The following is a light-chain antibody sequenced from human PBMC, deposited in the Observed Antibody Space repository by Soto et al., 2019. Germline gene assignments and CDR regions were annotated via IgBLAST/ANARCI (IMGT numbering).Light chain of an antibody. CDR2: DVS. J-gene: IGLJ1*01. CDR3: SSYTSSSTLLYV. Sequence: QSALTQPASVSGSTGHSITISCTGTSSDVGGYNYVSWYQQHTGKAPKLMIYDVSNRPSGLSNRFSGSKSGNTASLTISGLQAEDEADYYCSSYTSSSTLLYVFGTGTKLTVL. CDR1: SSDVGGYNY. V-gene: IGLV2-14*01.